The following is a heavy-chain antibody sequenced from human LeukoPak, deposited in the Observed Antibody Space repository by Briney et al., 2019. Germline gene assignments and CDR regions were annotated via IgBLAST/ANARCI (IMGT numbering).Heavy chain of an antibody. D-gene: IGHD6-13*01. Sequence: GGPLSLSCAASGFTFSNYWMSWVRQAPGKGLEWVANIKEDGSEKYYVDSVKGRFTISRDNARNSLYLQMNSLRAEDTAVYYCASGRQLGYWGQGTLVTVSS. V-gene: IGHV3-7*01. CDR3: ASGRQLGY. J-gene: IGHJ4*02. CDR2: IKEDGSEK. CDR1: GFTFSNYW.